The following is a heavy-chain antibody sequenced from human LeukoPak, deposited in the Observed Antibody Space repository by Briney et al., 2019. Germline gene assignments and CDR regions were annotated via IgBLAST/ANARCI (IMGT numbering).Heavy chain of an antibody. D-gene: IGHD6-13*01. J-gene: IGHJ4*02. CDR2: INPNSGGT. V-gene: IGHV1-2*02. CDR1: GYTFTSYG. CDR3: ARDGIAAAGTFDY. Sequence: GASVKVSCKASGYTFTSYGISWVRQAPGQGLEWMGWINPNSGGTNYAQKFQGRVTMTRDTSISTAYMELSRLRSDDTAVYYCARDGIAAAGTFDYWGQGTLVTVS.